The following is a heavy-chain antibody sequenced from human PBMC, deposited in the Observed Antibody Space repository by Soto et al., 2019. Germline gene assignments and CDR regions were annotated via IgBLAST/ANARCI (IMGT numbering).Heavy chain of an antibody. CDR1: GFTFSSYS. V-gene: IGHV3-21*01. CDR2: ISSSSSYI. J-gene: IGHJ4*02. D-gene: IGHD3-16*01. CDR3: ASDDRGTFDY. Sequence: GSLRLSCAASGFTFSSYSMSWVRQAPGKGLEWVSSISSSSSYIYYADSVKGRFTISRDNAKNSLYLQMNSLRAEDTAVYYCASDDRGTFDYWGQGTLVTVSS.